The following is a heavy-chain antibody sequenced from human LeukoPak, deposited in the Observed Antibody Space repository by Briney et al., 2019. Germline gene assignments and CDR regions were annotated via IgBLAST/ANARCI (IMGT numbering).Heavy chain of an antibody. CDR2: IGSSGSTI. CDR3: AELGITMIGGV. D-gene: IGHD3-10*02. CDR1: GFTFSNE. V-gene: IGHV3-48*03. J-gene: IGHJ6*04. Sequence: GGSLRLSCEASGFTFSNEMNWVRQTPGKGLEWVSCIGSSGSTIYYADSVKGRFTISRDNAKNSLYLQMNSLRAEDTAVYYCAELGITMIGGVWGKGTTVTISS.